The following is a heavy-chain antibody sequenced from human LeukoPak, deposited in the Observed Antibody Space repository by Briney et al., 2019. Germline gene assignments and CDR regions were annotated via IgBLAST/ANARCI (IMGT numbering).Heavy chain of an antibody. CDR1: GFTFSTNW. J-gene: IGHJ3*02. D-gene: IGHD1-20*01. V-gene: IGHV3-7*01. CDR2: IKEDGSEK. Sequence: GGSLRLSCAASGFTFSTNWMSWARQAPGKGLEWVANIKEDGSEKYYVDSVKGRFTISRDNAKNSLYLQMNSLRAEDTAVYYCARDEYNWNVDAFDIWGQGTVVTVSS. CDR3: ARDEYNWNVDAFDI.